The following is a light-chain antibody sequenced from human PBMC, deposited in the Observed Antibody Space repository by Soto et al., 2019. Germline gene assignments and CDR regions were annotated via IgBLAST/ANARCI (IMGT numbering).Light chain of an antibody. Sequence: DIQMTQSPSSVSASVGDRVTITCRASQTVNNWLAWYQQRPGKAPKLLIYASSTLQGGVPSRFSGSGSGTDFTLTISSLQPEDFATYYCQQANTFPLTFGGGTKLDIK. V-gene: IGKV1-12*01. CDR1: QTVNNW. CDR2: ASS. J-gene: IGKJ4*01. CDR3: QQANTFPLT.